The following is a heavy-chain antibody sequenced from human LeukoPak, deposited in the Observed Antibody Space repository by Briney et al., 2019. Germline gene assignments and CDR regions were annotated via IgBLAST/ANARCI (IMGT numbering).Heavy chain of an antibody. V-gene: IGHV4-59*01. CDR1: GGSISSYY. CDR2: ISYSGST. Sequence: SETLSLTCTVSGGSISSYYWSWLRHPPGKGLEWLGYISYSGSTNYNPSLKSRVTISVETSKNQFSLKLSSVTAADTAVYYCAKYVWGSYPTFEDYWGQGTLVTVSS. J-gene: IGHJ4*02. CDR3: AKYVWGSYPTFEDY. D-gene: IGHD3-16*02.